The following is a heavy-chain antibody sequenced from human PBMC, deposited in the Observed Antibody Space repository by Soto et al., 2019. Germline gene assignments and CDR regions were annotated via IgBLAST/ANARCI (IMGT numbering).Heavy chain of an antibody. V-gene: IGHV3-23*01. CDR2: ISASGRDI. Sequence: EVQLLESGGDLVQPGGSLRLSCAASGFTFSNFAMSWVRQAPGRGLEWVSGISASGRDIHYADSVKDRFTVSRDNSKNTLYLQMNSLRAEDTAIHYCAKGKTSGWYYFDYWGQGALVTVSS. J-gene: IGHJ4*02. CDR1: GFTFSNFA. D-gene: IGHD6-19*01. CDR3: AKGKTSGWYYFDY.